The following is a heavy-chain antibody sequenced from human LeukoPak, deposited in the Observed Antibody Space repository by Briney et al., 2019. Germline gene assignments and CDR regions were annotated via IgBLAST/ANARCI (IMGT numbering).Heavy chain of an antibody. J-gene: IGHJ4*02. CDR3: AKGALGFPPNSY. CDR2: IKRDGTEK. V-gene: IGHV3-7*03. D-gene: IGHD3-3*01. CDR1: GLSFRSYS. Sequence: GGSLRLSCAASGLSFRSYSMSWVRQAPGKGLEWVANIKRDGTEKYYVGSVEGRFTISRDNAKNSLYLQMNSLRAEDTAVYYCAKGALGFPPNSYWGQGTLVTVSS.